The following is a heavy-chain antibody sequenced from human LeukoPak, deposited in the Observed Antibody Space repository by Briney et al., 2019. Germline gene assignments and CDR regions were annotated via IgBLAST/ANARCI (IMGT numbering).Heavy chain of an antibody. D-gene: IGHD3-10*01. Sequence: GGSLRLSCAASGFTFKYAWMKWVRQAPGKGLEWVGRIKANSDGGTTDYAAPVKGRFTISRDDSNNVLYLQMNSLKTADTGVYYCTIGTMGSGNSDHWGQGTLVTVSS. CDR3: TIGTMGSGNSDH. J-gene: IGHJ4*02. V-gene: IGHV3-15*01. CDR2: IKANSDGGTT. CDR1: GFTFKYAW.